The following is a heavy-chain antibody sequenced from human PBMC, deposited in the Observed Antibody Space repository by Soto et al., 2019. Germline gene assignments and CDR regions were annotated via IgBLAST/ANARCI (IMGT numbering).Heavy chain of an antibody. CDR3: ARQRTTVVTQAYFDH. D-gene: IGHD2-21*02. V-gene: IGHV4-39*01. Sequence: SETLSLTCIVSGESISSSSYYWGWIRQPTGKGLEWIGSIYYSGRTYYNPSFKSRVTISIDTSKNQFSLKLSSVTATDTAVYYCARQRTTVVTQAYFDHWGQGALVTVSS. J-gene: IGHJ4*02. CDR2: IYYSGRT. CDR1: GESISSSSYY.